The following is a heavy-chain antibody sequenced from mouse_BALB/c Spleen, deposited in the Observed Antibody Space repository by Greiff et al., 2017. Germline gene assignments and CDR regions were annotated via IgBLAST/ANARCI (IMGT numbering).Heavy chain of an antibody. CDR3: AREGHYGSSDRFAY. CDR1: GFTFSSFG. J-gene: IGHJ3*01. D-gene: IGHD1-1*01. V-gene: IGHV5-17*02. Sequence: DVKLVESGGGLVQPGGSRKLSCAASGFTFSSFGMHWVRQAPEKGLEWVAYISSGSSTIYYADTVKGRFTIAIDNTKNTLFLQMTSLRSEDTAMYYCAREGHYGSSDRFAYWGQGTLVTVSA. CDR2: ISSGSSTI.